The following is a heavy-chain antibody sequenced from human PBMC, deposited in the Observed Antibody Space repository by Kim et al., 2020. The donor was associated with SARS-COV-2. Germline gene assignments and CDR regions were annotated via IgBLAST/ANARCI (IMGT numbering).Heavy chain of an antibody. V-gene: IGHV4-34*01. Sequence: SETLSLTCAVYGGSFSGYYWSWIRQPPGKGLEWIGEINHSGSTNYNPSLKSRVTISVDTSKNQFSLKLSSVTAADTAVYYCAQRKQWLERYNWFDPWGQGTLVTVSS. CDR3: AQRKQWLERYNWFDP. CDR1: GGSFSGYY. D-gene: IGHD6-19*01. J-gene: IGHJ5*02. CDR2: INHSGST.